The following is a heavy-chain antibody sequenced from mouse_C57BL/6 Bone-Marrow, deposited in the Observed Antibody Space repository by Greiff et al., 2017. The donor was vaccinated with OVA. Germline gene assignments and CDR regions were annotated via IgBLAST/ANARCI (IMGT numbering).Heavy chain of an antibody. Sequence: QVQLQQSGPELVKPGASVKLSCKASGYTFTSYDINWVKQRRGQGLEWIGWIYPRDGSTKYNEKFKGKATLTVDTSSSTAYMELHSLTSEDSAVYFCARDGGLRLVYAMDYWGQGTSVTVSS. CDR3: ARDGGLRLVYAMDY. D-gene: IGHD1-2*01. CDR2: IYPRDGST. J-gene: IGHJ4*01. CDR1: GYTFTSYD. V-gene: IGHV1-85*01.